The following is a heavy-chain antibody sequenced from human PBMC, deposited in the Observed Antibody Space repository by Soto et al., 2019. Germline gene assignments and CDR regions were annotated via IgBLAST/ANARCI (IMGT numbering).Heavy chain of an antibody. V-gene: IGHV1-18*01. D-gene: IGHD1-26*01. CDR2: ISPFNGHT. Sequence: HVQLVQSGGEVKKPGASVKVSCKPSGYTFTNYVISWVRQAPGQGLEYMGWISPFNGHTKYAQKFQGRVTLTTETSTSTAYMELRSLINDGPAVYYCARDAGSESYLAYWGQGTLVSVSS. CDR1: GYTFTNYV. J-gene: IGHJ4*02. CDR3: ARDAGSESYLAY.